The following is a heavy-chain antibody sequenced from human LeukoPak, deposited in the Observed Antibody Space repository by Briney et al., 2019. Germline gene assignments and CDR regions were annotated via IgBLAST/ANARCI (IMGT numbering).Heavy chain of an antibody. V-gene: IGHV3-53*01. CDR3: ARDAPQVPAAGVLAS. CDR1: GFTVSDNY. D-gene: IGHD6-13*01. J-gene: IGHJ5*02. CDR2: MYSRGDT. Sequence: PGGFLRLSCAASGFTVSDNYMSWVRQAPGKGLEWVSVMYSRGDTYYANSVKGRFTFSRDISKNTLYLQMNGLRVEDTAMYYCARDAPQVPAAGVLASWGQGTLVIVSS.